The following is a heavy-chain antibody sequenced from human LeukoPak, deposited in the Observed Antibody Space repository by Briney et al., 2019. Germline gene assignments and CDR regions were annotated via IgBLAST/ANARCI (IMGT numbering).Heavy chain of an antibody. Sequence: GGSLRLSCVASGFTFSSYAMSWVRQAPGKGLEWVSSISGSGGSTYYTDSVKGRFTISRDNSKNTLYLQMNSLRAEDTAVYYCAKDSAYYYGMDVWGQGTTVTVSS. V-gene: IGHV3-23*01. CDR1: GFTFSSYA. D-gene: IGHD6-25*01. CDR2: ISGSGGST. CDR3: AKDSAYYYGMDV. J-gene: IGHJ6*02.